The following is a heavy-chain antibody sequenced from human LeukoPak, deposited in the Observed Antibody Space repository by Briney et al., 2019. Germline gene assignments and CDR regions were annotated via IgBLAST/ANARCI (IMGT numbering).Heavy chain of an antibody. J-gene: IGHJ4*02. Sequence: ASVKVSFKASGYTFTGYYMHWVRQAPGQGLEWMGWINPNSGGTNYAQKFQGRVTMIRDTSISTAYMELSRLRSDDTAVYYCARDHLPPGGSGSYYIPVYWGQGALVTVSS. CDR3: ARDHLPPGGSGSYYIPVY. V-gene: IGHV1-2*02. CDR2: INPNSGGT. CDR1: GYTFTGYY. D-gene: IGHD3-10*01.